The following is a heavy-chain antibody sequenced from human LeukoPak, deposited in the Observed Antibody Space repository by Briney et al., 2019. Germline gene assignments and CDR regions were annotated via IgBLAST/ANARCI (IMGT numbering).Heavy chain of an antibody. J-gene: IGHJ4*02. CDR1: GFIFSNYW. CDR3: ARDGYATGSHDY. Sequence: GGSLRLSCAASGFIFSNYWMTWVRQAPGTELEWVGNIRQDGNAKHYVDSVKGRFTISRDNAKNSLYLQMDSLRAEDTAVYYCARDGYATGSHDYWGQGTLVTVSS. D-gene: IGHD2-2*01. CDR2: IRQDGNAK. V-gene: IGHV3-7*04.